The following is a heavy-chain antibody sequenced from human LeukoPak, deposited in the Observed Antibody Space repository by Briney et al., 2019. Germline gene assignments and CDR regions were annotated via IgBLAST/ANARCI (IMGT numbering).Heavy chain of an antibody. CDR3: ARRPKSNWDY. CDR1: GFTFRNYW. J-gene: IGHJ4*02. D-gene: IGHD1-1*01. CDR2: INEGGNEK. Sequence: GGSLRLSCAASGFTFRNYWMSWVRQVPGKGLEWVVNINEGGNEKNYVDSVKGRFTASRDNAQNSLYLQMNSLRVEDTAVYYCARRPKSNWDYWGQGTLVTVSS. V-gene: IGHV3-7*03.